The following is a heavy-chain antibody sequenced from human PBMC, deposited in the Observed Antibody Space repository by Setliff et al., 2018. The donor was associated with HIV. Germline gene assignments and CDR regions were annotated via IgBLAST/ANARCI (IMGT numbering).Heavy chain of an antibody. CDR3: ARDYVLDF. Sequence: ASVVSCKASGYTFTNYQMHWVRQAPGQGLEWMGIINPHGGATNVAQKFQGRVTMTRDTSTNTVYMDVSSLRSEDTAMYYCARDYVLDFWGQGTQVTVTS. CDR2: INPHGGAT. V-gene: IGHV1-46*01. J-gene: IGHJ4*02. D-gene: IGHD3-10*02. CDR1: GYTFTNYQ.